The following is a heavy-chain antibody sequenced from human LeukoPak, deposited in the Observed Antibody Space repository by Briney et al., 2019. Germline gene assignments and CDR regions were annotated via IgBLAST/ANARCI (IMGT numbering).Heavy chain of an antibody. CDR2: IWYDGSNK. J-gene: IGHJ4*02. CDR1: GFTFSSYG. V-gene: IGHV3-33*06. CDR3: GKEVERHFDLKY. Sequence: GGSLRLSCAASGFTFSSYGMHWVRQAPGKGLEWVALIWYDGSNKYYTDSVKGRLTISRDNSKKILYLQMNSLRAEDTAVYYCGKEVERHFDLKYWGQGTLVTVSS.